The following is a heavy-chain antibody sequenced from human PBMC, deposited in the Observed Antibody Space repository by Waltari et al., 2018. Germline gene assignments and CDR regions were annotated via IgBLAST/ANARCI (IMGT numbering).Heavy chain of an antibody. CDR2: INHSGST. CDR3: ARRPDTGFRKRGAFDI. CDR1: GGSFSGYY. Sequence: QVQLQQWGAGLLKPSETLSLTCAVYGGSFSGYYWSWIRQPPGKGLEWIGEINHSGSTKYNPSLKSRVTISVDTAKNQFSLKLSSVTAADTAVYYCARRPDTGFRKRGAFDIWGQGTMVTVSS. J-gene: IGHJ3*02. D-gene: IGHD3-10*01. V-gene: IGHV4-34*01.